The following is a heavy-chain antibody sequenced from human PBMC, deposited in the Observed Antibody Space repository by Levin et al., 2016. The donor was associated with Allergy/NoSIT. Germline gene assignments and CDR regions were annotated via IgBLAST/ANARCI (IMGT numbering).Heavy chain of an antibody. V-gene: IGHV3-30*18. Sequence: WIRQPPGKGLEWVALISYDGSDKYHADPVKGRFTISRDNSKNTLYLQMNSLRAEDTAVYYCAKGSLRGLINMRPVGYYYTMDVWGQGTTVTVSS. CDR2: ISYDGSDK. D-gene: IGHD3-10*01. CDR3: AKGSLRGLINMRPVGYYYTMDV. J-gene: IGHJ6*02.